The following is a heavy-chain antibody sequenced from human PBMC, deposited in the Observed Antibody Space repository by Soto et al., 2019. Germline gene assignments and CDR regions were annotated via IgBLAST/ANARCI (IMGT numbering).Heavy chain of an antibody. CDR3: AAEGYCSGGSCYGYPY. J-gene: IGHJ4*02. V-gene: IGHV4-30-4*01. Sequence: SETLSLTCTVSGGSISSGDYSWSWIRQPPGKGLEWIGYIYYSGSTYYNPSLKSRVTISVDTSKNQFSLKLSSVTAADTAVYYCAAEGYCSGGSCYGYPYWGQGTMVTVSS. CDR1: GGSISSGDYS. CDR2: IYYSGST. D-gene: IGHD2-15*01.